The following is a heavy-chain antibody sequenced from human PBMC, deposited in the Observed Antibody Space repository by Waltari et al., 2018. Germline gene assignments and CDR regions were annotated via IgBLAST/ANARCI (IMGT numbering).Heavy chain of an antibody. CDR1: GFPFSRYW. J-gene: IGHJ4*02. Sequence: EVQLVESGGGLVQPGGSLRLSCAASGFPFSRYWMTWFRQAPGTGLEWVATIKPDGSGKFYVDSVKGRFSISRDNAKNSLYLQMNSLRAEDTAIFYCARMGAGRAPDYWGQGTLVTVSS. CDR3: ARMGAGRAPDY. V-gene: IGHV3-7*03. D-gene: IGHD3-16*01. CDR2: IKPDGSGK.